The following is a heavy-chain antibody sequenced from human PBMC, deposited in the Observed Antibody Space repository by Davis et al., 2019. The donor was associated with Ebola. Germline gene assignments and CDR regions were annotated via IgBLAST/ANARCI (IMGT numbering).Heavy chain of an antibody. V-gene: IGHV3-53*01. CDR3: AKDRQYSSGWNRDWFDP. CDR2: IYSGGST. D-gene: IGHD6-19*01. J-gene: IGHJ5*02. Sequence: GGSLRLSCAASGFTVSSNYMSWVRQAPGKGLEWVSVIYSGGSTYYADSVKGRFTISRDNSKNTLYLQMNSLRAEDTAVYYCAKDRQYSSGWNRDWFDPWGQGTLVTVSS. CDR1: GFTVSSNY.